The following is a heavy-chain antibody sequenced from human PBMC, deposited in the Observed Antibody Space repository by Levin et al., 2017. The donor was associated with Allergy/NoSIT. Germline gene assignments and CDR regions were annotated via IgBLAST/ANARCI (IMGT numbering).Heavy chain of an antibody. CDR2: INHSGST. D-gene: IGHD5-18*01. CDR3: ARGAGRLRGYSYGYHGKKGQYWFDP. CDR1: GGSFSGYY. V-gene: IGHV4-34*01. J-gene: IGHJ5*02. Sequence: GSLRLSCAVYGGSFSGYYWSWIRQPPGKGLEWIGEINHSGSTNYNPSLKSRVTISVDTSKNQFSLKLSSVTAADTAVYYCARGAGRLRGYSYGYHGKKGQYWFDPWGQGTLVTVSS.